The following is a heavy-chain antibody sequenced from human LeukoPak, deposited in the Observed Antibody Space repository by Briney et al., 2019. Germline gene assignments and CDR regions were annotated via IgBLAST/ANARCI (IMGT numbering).Heavy chain of an antibody. Sequence: SETLSLTCAVSGSSISSSIWWTWVRPPPGKGLEWIGKIYHTGSTNYNPSLKSRVTISVDKSKNQFSLKLSSVTAADTAVYYCARVGTTVTHTPGYFDYWGQGTLVTVSS. CDR2: IYHTGST. V-gene: IGHV4-4*02. D-gene: IGHD4-11*01. J-gene: IGHJ4*02. CDR3: ARVGTTVTHTPGYFDY. CDR1: GSSISSSIW.